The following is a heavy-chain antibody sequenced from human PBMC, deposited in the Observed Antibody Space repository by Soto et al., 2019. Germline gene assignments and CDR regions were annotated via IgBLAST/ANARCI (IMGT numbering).Heavy chain of an antibody. J-gene: IGHJ6*02. CDR2: ISYDESNK. D-gene: IGHD6-13*01. CDR1: GFTFSSYG. CDR3: AKSIAAVGTPPYFYYYGMDV. V-gene: IGHV3-30*18. Sequence: QVQLVESGGGVVQPGRSLRLSCAASGFTFSSYGMHWVRQAPGKGLEWVAVISYDESNKYYADSVKGRFTISRDNSQHTLYLQMNSLRAEDTAVYYCAKSIAAVGTPPYFYYYGMDVWGQGTTVTVSS.